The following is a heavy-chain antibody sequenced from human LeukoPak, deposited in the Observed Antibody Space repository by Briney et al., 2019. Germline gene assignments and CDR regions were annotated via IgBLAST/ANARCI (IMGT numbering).Heavy chain of an antibody. Sequence: SETLSLTCAVYGGSFSGYYWSWIRQPPGKGLEWIGEINHSGSTNYNPSLKSRVTISVDTSKNQFSLKLSSVTAADTAVYHCARDRALDYWGQGTLVTVSS. CDR1: GGSFSGYY. J-gene: IGHJ4*02. CDR3: ARDRALDY. V-gene: IGHV4-34*01. CDR2: INHSGST.